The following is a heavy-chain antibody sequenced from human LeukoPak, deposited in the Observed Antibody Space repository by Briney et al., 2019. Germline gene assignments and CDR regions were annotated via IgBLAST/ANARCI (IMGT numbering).Heavy chain of an antibody. Sequence: GESLKISCKGSGYSFTSYWIGWVRQMPGKGLEWMGIIYPGDSDTRYSPSFQGQVTISADKSISTAYPQWSSLKASDTAMYYCARGARIAARPYYFDYWGQGTLVTVSS. J-gene: IGHJ4*02. D-gene: IGHD6-6*01. V-gene: IGHV5-51*01. CDR1: GYSFTSYW. CDR3: ARGARIAARPYYFDY. CDR2: IYPGDSDT.